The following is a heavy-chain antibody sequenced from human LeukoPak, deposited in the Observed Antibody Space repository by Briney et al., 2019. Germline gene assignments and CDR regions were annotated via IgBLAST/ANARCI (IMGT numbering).Heavy chain of an antibody. CDR1: GGSFSGYY. D-gene: IGHD3-10*01. V-gene: IGHV4-34*01. Sequence: PSETLSLTCAVYGGSFSGYYWSWIRQPPGKRLEWIGEINHSGSTSYNPSLKSQVTISVDTSKNQFSLKLSSVTAADTAVYYCARGLWFGELLFDPWGQGTLVTVSS. J-gene: IGHJ5*02. CDR2: INHSGST. CDR3: ARGLWFGELLFDP.